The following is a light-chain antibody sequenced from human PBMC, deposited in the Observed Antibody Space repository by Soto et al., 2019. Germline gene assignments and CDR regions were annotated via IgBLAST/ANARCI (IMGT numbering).Light chain of an antibody. J-gene: IGKJ4*01. Sequence: DLVMTQSPLSLPVTPGEPASISCRSSQSLLNRNGQNCLDWYLQKPGQSPQLLIHMGFIRSSGVPDRFRGSGSGKYFTLTISRVEAEYVGVYYCMQAIERPPTFGGGTKVEIK. CDR3: MQAIERPPT. CDR2: MGF. CDR1: QSLLNRNGQNC. V-gene: IGKV2-28*01.